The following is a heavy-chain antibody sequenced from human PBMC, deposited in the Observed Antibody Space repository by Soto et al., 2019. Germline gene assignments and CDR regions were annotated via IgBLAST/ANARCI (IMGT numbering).Heavy chain of an antibody. CDR1: GVTFSRYG. V-gene: IGHV3-33*01. J-gene: IGHJ3*01. Sequence: GGSLRLSCAASGVTFSRYGMHWVRQAPGRGLDWVAVIWSDGKDKYYAESVKGRFAISRDNSENTVYLQLNNLRVEDTAVYYCARVHCTNCYQGRAAFDVWGQGTLVTVSS. CDR3: ARVHCTNCYQGRAAFDV. D-gene: IGHD2-2*01. CDR2: IWSDGKDK.